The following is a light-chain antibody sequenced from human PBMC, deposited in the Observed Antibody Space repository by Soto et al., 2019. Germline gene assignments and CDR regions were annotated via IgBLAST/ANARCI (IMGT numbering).Light chain of an antibody. Sequence: EIVMTQSPATLSVSPGERATLSCRASQSVSSNLAWYQQKPGQAPRLLIYGASTRATGVPARFSGSVSGTEFTLTISSLQSEDFAFYYCQQYNNLPPCTFGQGTKVEIK. V-gene: IGKV3-15*01. CDR3: QQYNNLPPCT. CDR1: QSVSSN. J-gene: IGKJ1*01. CDR2: GAS.